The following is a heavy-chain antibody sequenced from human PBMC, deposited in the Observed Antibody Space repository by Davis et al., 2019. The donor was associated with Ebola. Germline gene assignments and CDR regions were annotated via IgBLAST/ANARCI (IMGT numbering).Heavy chain of an antibody. CDR1: GGSFSGYY. CDR3: AALFSGRYLAYVDV. D-gene: IGHD1-26*01. CDR2: INHSGST. V-gene: IGHV4-34*01. J-gene: IGHJ6*03. Sequence: MPSETLSLTCAVYGGSFSGYYWSWIRQPPGKGLEWIGEINHSGSTNYNPSLKSRVTISVDTSKSQFSLRLSSVSAADSAVYYCAALFSGRYLAYVDVWGKGTTVTVS.